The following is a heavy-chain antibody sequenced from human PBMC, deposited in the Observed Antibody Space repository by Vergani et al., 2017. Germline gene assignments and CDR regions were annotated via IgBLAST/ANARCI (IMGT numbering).Heavy chain of an antibody. Sequence: EVQPVESGGGLVQPGGSLRLSCAASGFTFSSYSMNWVRQAPGKGLEWVSYISSSSSTIYYADSVKGRFTISRDNAKNSLYLQMNSLRDEDTAVYYCARDSDGYYGSGSYSFDYWGQGTLVTVSS. V-gene: IGHV3-48*02. CDR2: ISSSSSTI. CDR3: ARDSDGYYGSGSYSFDY. D-gene: IGHD3-10*01. CDR1: GFTFSSYS. J-gene: IGHJ4*02.